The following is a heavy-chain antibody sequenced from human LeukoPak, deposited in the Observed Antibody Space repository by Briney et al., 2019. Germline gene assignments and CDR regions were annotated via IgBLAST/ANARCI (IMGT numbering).Heavy chain of an antibody. CDR2: ISGSGGST. D-gene: IGHD2-2*02. Sequence: PGGSLRLSCAASGFTSNCCAMSWVRQAPGKGLEWVSGISGSGGSTYYADSVKGRFTISRDNSKNTLFLQMNSLRAEDTAVYYCAKEYCSSNTCYRGRGAFDIWGQGTMVAVSS. V-gene: IGHV3-23*01. J-gene: IGHJ3*02. CDR3: AKEYCSSNTCYRGRGAFDI. CDR1: GFTSNCCA.